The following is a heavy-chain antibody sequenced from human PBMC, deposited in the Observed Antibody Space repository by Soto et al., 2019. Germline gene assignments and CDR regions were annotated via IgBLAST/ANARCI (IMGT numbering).Heavy chain of an antibody. D-gene: IGHD4-17*01. CDR1: GYTFTGYY. J-gene: IGHJ6*02. CDR2: INPNSGGT. V-gene: IGHV1-2*04. CDR3: AREGYGDYGEGSSYGRDV. Sequence: GASVKVSCKASGYTFTGYYMHWVRQAPGQGLEWMGWINPNSGGTNYAQKFQGWVTMTRDTSISTAYMELSRLRSDDTAVYYCAREGYGDYGEGSSYGRDVWGQGTTATVPS.